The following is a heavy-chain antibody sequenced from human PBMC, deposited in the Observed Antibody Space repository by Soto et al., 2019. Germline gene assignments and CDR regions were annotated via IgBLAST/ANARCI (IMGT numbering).Heavy chain of an antibody. D-gene: IGHD2-15*01. CDR3: ARGGPDIVVVVAANPFDY. J-gene: IGHJ4*02. Sequence: VQLVESGGGVVQPGRSLRLSCAASGFTFSSYGMHWVRQAPGKGLEWVAVIWYDGSNKYYADSVKGRFTISRDNSKNTLYLQMNSLRAEDTAVYYCARGGPDIVVVVAANPFDYWGQGTLVTVSS. V-gene: IGHV3-33*01. CDR2: IWYDGSNK. CDR1: GFTFSSYG.